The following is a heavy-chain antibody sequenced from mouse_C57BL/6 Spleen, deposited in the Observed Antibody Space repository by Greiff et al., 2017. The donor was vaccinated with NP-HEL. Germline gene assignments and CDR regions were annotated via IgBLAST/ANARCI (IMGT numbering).Heavy chain of an antibody. CDR3: ARYPPRPTTVSHWYFDV. Sequence: EVKLMESGGGLVQPGGSLSLSCAASGFTFTDYYMSWVRQPPGKALEWLGFIRNKANGYTTEYSASVKGRFTISRDNSQSILYLQMNALRAEDSATYYCARYPPRPTTVSHWYFDVWGTGTTVTVSS. V-gene: IGHV7-3*01. D-gene: IGHD1-1*01. J-gene: IGHJ1*03. CDR1: GFTFTDYY. CDR2: IRNKANGYTT.